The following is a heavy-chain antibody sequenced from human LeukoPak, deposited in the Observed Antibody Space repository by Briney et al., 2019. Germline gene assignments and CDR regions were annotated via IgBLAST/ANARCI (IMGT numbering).Heavy chain of an antibody. Sequence: ASVKVSCRASGYAFTSYDINWVRQATGQGLEWMGRMNPNSGNTGYAQKFQGRVTMTRDTSISTAYMELSSLRFEDTAVYYCARVTGSIDYWGQGTLVTVSS. CDR1: GYAFTSYD. CDR3: ARVTGSIDY. D-gene: IGHD1-26*01. J-gene: IGHJ4*02. CDR2: MNPNSGNT. V-gene: IGHV1-8*01.